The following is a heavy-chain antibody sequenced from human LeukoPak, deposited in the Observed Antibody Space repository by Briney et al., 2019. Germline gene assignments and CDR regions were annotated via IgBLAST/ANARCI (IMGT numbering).Heavy chain of an antibody. Sequence: GGSLRLSCAVSGFTFSAYNMTWIRQAPGKGLEWVSYISSSGYTTYYADSVKGRFTISRDNAKNSLYLQMNSLRAEDTAVYYCARVGPAAAGRGYWYFDLWGRGTLVTVSS. V-gene: IGHV3-11*01. J-gene: IGHJ2*01. CDR1: GFTFSAYN. CDR2: ISSSGYTT. CDR3: ARVGPAAAGRGYWYFDL. D-gene: IGHD6-13*01.